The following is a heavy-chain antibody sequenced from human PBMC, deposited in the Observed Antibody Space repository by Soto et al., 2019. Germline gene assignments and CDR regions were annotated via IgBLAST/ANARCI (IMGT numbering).Heavy chain of an antibody. CDR3: ARGIVEAPAAFDI. CDR2: IKQDGSEK. Sequence: PGGSLRLSCAASGFTFSIYWMSWVRQAPGKGLEWVANIKQDGSEKYYVDSVKGRFTISRDNAKNSLYLQMNSLRAEDTAVYYCARGIVEAPAAFDISVQGTMVTVSS. J-gene: IGHJ3*02. D-gene: IGHD1-26*01. V-gene: IGHV3-7*01. CDR1: GFTFSIYW.